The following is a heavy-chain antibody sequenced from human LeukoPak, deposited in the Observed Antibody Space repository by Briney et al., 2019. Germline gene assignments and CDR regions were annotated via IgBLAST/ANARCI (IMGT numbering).Heavy chain of an antibody. V-gene: IGHV3-48*02. J-gene: IGHJ4*02. CDR3: ARDQGSLYYFDY. D-gene: IGHD1-26*01. CDR1: GFTFSTYS. CDR2: ISSGSSTI. Sequence: GRSLRLSCAASGFTFSTYSMNWVSQAPGRGLEWVSYISSGSSTIFYADSVKGRFTISRDNAQNSLYLQMNSLRDEDTAVYYCARDQGSLYYFDYWGQGTLVTVSS.